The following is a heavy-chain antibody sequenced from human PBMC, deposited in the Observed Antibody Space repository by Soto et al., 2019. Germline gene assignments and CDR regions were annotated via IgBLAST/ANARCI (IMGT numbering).Heavy chain of an antibody. D-gene: IGHD2-15*01. V-gene: IGHV1-69*01. CDR1: GGTFSSYA. CDR3: ARSQGGSSSLDIYYYYYYGMDV. J-gene: IGHJ6*02. Sequence: QVQLVQAGAEVKKPGSSVKVSCKSPGGTFSSYAISWVRQAPGQVLEWMGGVIPIFGTAKYAKKFQGRVTITADESTSTGYMELRSLRSEDTAVYYCARSQGGSSSLDIYYYYYYGMDVWGQGTTVTVSS. CDR2: VIPIFGTA.